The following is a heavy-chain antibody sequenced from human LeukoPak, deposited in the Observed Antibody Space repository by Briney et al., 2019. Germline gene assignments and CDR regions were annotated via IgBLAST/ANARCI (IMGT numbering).Heavy chain of an antibody. Sequence: GASVKVSCKASGGTFSSYAISWVRQAPGQGLEWMGGIIPIFGTANYAQKFQGRVTITADKSTSTAYMELSSLGSEDTAVYYCARDPRGLYYFDYWGQGALVTVSS. CDR1: GGTFSSYA. CDR3: ARDPRGLYYFDY. V-gene: IGHV1-69*06. J-gene: IGHJ4*02. CDR2: IIPIFGTA. D-gene: IGHD3-22*01.